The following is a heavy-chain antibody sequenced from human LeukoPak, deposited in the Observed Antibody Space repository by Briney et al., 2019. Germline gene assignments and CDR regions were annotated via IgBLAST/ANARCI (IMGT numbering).Heavy chain of an antibody. D-gene: IGHD3-10*01. CDR1: GSSFTYQW. CDR3: ARQSDVIGAI. Sequence: GEALKLSCNCTGSSFTYQWLGWVRQTSRSRLEWMAIIYPRDSATRYSPSFQGHVSISAATSINTAYLEWSRLQASDPAIYYCARQSDVIGAIWGQGTLVTVSS. CDR2: IYPRDSAT. J-gene: IGHJ4*02. V-gene: IGHV5-51*01.